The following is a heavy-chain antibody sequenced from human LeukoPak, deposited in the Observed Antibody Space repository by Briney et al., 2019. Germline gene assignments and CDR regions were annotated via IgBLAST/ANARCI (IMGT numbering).Heavy chain of an antibody. CDR1: GGSISSYY. Sequence: SETLSLTCTVSGGSISSYYWSWIRQPPGKGLEYIGYIYYSGSTNYNPSLKSRVTISVDTSKNQFSLKLSSVTAADTAVYYCARFFNPITMVRETNVNWFDPWGQGTLVTVSS. D-gene: IGHD3-10*01. V-gene: IGHV4-59*01. J-gene: IGHJ5*02. CDR2: IYYSGST. CDR3: ARFFNPITMVRETNVNWFDP.